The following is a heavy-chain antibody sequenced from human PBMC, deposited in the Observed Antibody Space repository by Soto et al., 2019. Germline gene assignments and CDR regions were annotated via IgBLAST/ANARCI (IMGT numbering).Heavy chain of an antibody. CDR2: IIPIFGTA. J-gene: IGHJ4*02. V-gene: IGHV1-69*13. D-gene: IGHD3-22*01. Sequence: SVKVSCTASGGTFSSYAISWVRQAPGQGLEWMGGIIPIFGTANYAQKFQGRVTITADESTSTAYMELSGLRSEDTAVYYCARDYYDSSGYGDGFDYWGQGTLVTVSS. CDR3: ARDYYDSSGYGDGFDY. CDR1: GGTFSSYA.